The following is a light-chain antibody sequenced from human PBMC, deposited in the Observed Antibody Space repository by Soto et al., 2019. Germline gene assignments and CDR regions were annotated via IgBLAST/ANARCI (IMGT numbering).Light chain of an antibody. Sequence: DIVMTQSPDSLAVSLGERATFNCKSSQSLLYSSTNKXHLAWYQQKPGQPPKLLISWASTRESGAPDRFSGSGAETDFTLTISSLQAEDVAVYYCQQYYSHPRTFGQGTKLEIK. CDR2: WAS. J-gene: IGKJ1*01. CDR1: QSLLYSSTNKXH. V-gene: IGKV4-1*01. CDR3: QQYYSHPRT.